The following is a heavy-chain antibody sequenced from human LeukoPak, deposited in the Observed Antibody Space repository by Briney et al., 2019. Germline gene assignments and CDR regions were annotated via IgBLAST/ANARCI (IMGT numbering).Heavy chain of an antibody. V-gene: IGHV1-46*03. J-gene: IGHJ4*02. Sequence: ASVKVSCKASGYTFTSYCIHWVRQAPGQGFEWMGIITPRDGTAHYAQRFQGRLTLTGDTSTGTVYMRLSGLTSDDTAIYFCARDSPSTVTTPSFDHWGQGTLVTVSS. CDR1: GYTFTSYC. CDR3: ARDSPSTVTTPSFDH. D-gene: IGHD4-17*01. CDR2: ITPRDGTA.